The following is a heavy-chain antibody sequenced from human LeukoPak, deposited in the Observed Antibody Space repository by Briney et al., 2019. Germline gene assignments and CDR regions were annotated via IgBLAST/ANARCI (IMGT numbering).Heavy chain of an antibody. V-gene: IGHV4-4*07. D-gene: IGHD3-10*01. J-gene: IGHJ4*02. CDR1: GGSISSYY. CDR3: ASSPRGSGYFDY. CDR2: IYTSGST. Sequence: SETLSLTCTVSGGSISSYYWSWTRQPAGKGLEWIGRIYTSGSTNYNPSLKSRVTISVDTSKNQFSLKLSSVTAADTAVYYCASSPRGSGYFDYWGQGTLVTVSS.